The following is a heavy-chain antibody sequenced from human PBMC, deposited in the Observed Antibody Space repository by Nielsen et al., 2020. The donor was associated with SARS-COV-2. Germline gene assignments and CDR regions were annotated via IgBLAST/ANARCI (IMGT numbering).Heavy chain of an antibody. V-gene: IGHV3-30*04. CDR3: TRDLHYYDSSGYSY. D-gene: IGHD3-22*01. CDR2: ISYDGSNK. CDR1: GFTFSSYA. Sequence: GESLKISCAASGFTFSSYAMHWVRQAPGKGLEWVAVISYDGSNKYYADSVQGRFTISRDNSKNTLYLQMNSLRAEDTAVYYCTRDLHYYDSSGYSYWGQGTLVTVSS. J-gene: IGHJ4*02.